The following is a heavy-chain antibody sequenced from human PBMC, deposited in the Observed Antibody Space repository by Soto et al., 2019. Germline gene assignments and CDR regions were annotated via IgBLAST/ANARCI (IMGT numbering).Heavy chain of an antibody. J-gene: IGHJ4*02. CDR2: MNPNSGNT. Sequence: ASVNVSCKSSGYTFTSYYINWVRQATGQGLEWMGWMNPNSGNTGYAQKFQGRVTMTRNTSISTAYMELSSLRSEDTAVYYCAMGPGGSYDFDYWGQGTLVTVSS. CDR3: AMGPGGSYDFDY. D-gene: IGHD1-26*01. V-gene: IGHV1-8*01. CDR1: GYTFTSYY.